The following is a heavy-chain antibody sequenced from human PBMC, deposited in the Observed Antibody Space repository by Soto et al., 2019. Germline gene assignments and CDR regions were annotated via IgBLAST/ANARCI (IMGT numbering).Heavy chain of an antibody. CDR1: GYTFSGYS. V-gene: IGHV1-18*04. Sequence: ASVKVSCKASGYTFSGYSITWVRQAPGQGLEWMGRISGYNGNTNYARTLRGRLTLTTDTSTSTAYMELRSLTSDDTAVYYCARDVFCGGAPACPDMDVWRQGPTVTVSS. CDR2: ISGYNGNT. D-gene: IGHD2-21*01. J-gene: IGHJ6*02. CDR3: ARDVFCGGAPACPDMDV.